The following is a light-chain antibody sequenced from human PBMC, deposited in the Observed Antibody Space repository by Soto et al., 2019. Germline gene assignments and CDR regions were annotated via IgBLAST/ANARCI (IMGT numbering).Light chain of an antibody. CDR1: SSDVGGYNY. CDR2: DVG. CDR3: CSYAGSCSLV. V-gene: IGLV2-11*01. J-gene: IGLJ1*01. Sequence: QSVLTQPRSVSGSPGQSVTIPCTGTSSDVGGYNYVSWYQRQPGTAPILMFYDVGKRPSGVRDRFSGSKSDNSASLIISGLHAEDGADYYCCSYAGSCSLVFGTGSKVTVL.